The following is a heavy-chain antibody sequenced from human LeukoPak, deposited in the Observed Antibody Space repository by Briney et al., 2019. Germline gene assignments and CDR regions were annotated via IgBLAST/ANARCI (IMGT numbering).Heavy chain of an antibody. J-gene: IGHJ4*02. V-gene: IGHV3-23*01. CDR3: AKAEGYDILTGLDY. Sequence: GGSLRLSCAASGFTFSSYAMSWVRQAPGKGLGWVSGIGASGGSTYYADSVKGRFTISRDNSKNTLYLQMNSLRTEDTAVYYCAKAEGYDILTGLDYWGQGTLVTVSS. CDR1: GFTFSSYA. CDR2: IGASGGST. D-gene: IGHD3-9*01.